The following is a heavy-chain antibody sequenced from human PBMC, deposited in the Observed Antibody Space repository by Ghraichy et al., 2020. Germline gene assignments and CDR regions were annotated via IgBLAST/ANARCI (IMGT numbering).Heavy chain of an antibody. Sequence: GGSLRLSCVASGITFSSHYMNWVRQAPGKGLEWVSSISSGSRSIYYTDSVKGRFTISRDNAKNSLYLQMNSLRVEDTAVYYCARGGLVGAIDLWGQGTMVTFSS. CDR2: ISSGSRSI. D-gene: IGHD1-26*01. CDR1: GITFSSHY. V-gene: IGHV3-21*06. CDR3: ARGGLVGAIDL. J-gene: IGHJ3*01.